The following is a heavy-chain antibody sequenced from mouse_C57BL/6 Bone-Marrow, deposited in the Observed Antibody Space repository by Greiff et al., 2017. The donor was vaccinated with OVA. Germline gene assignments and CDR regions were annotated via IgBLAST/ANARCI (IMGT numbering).Heavy chain of an antibody. V-gene: IGHV1-81*01. CDR1: GYTFTSYG. CDR3: ARKDYGSSSWCAD. Sequence: VKLLESGAELARPGASVKLSCKASGYTFTSYGISWVKQRTGPGLEWIGEIYPRSVNTYYNEKFKGKASLTADKSSSTAYMELRSLTSEDSAVYFCARKDYGSSSWCADWGQGTLVTVSA. CDR2: IYPRSVNT. J-gene: IGHJ3*01. D-gene: IGHD1-1*01.